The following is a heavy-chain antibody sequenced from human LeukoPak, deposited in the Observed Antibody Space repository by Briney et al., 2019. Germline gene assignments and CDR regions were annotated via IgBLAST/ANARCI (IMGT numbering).Heavy chain of an antibody. V-gene: IGHV1-2*02. CDR3: ASLNYRYCSSTSCYRGY. J-gene: IGHJ4*02. D-gene: IGHD2-2*02. CDR1: GYTFTGYY. Sequence: ASVKVSCKASGYTFTGYYMHWVRQAPGQGLEWMGWINANSGGTNYAQKFQGRVTMTRDTSISTAYMELSRLRSDDTAVYYCASLNYRYCSSTSCYRGYWGQGTLVTVSS. CDR2: INANSGGT.